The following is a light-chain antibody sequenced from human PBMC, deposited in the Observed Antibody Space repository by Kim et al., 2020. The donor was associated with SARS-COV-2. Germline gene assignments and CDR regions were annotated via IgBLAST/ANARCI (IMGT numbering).Light chain of an antibody. CDR2: DYY. V-gene: IGLV6-57*02. CDR1: SGSIARNY. Sequence: NFILTQPHSVSESPGKTVTISCTGSSGSIARNYVHWYRQRPGSAPTTVIYDYYYRPSGVPDRFSGSIDSSSNSASLTISRLKTEDEAEYYCQSYYGADWVFGGGTQLTVL. CDR3: QSYYGADWV. J-gene: IGLJ3*02.